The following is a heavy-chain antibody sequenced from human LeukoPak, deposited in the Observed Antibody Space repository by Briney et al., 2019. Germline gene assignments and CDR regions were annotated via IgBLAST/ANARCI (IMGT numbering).Heavy chain of an antibody. V-gene: IGHV4-4*07. J-gene: IGHJ6*01. CDR1: GGSISSYY. CDR2: IYTSGST. D-gene: IGHD3-10*01. CDR3: ARDRVSGWFGETLSADGLDV. Sequence: SETLTLTCTVSGGSISSYYWSWIRQPAGKGLEWIGRIYTSGSTNYNSSLESRVTTSLDTSKNQISLELSSVTAADTAVYYCARDRVSGWFGETLSADGLDVWGQGTTVTVSS.